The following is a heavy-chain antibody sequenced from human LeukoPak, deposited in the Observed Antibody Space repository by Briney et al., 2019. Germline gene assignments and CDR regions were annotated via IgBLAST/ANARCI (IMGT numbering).Heavy chain of an antibody. J-gene: IGHJ4*02. Sequence: GGSLRLSCAASGFTFSNAWVSWVRQAPGKGLEWVGRIKSKTDGGTTDYAAPVKGRFTISRDDSKNTLYLQMNSLKTEDTAMYYCTTGVELYYDILTGYYPIDYWGQGTLVTVSS. CDR2: IKSKTDGGTT. CDR3: TTGVELYYDILTGYYPIDY. D-gene: IGHD3-9*01. CDR1: GFTFSNAW. V-gene: IGHV3-15*01.